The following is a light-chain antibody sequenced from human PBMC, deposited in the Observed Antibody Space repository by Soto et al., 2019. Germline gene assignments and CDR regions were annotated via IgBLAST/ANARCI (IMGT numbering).Light chain of an antibody. CDR3: CSYAGSFTLL. CDR1: SSDVGGYNY. CDR2: EVS. V-gene: IGLV2-14*01. Sequence: QSALTQPASVSGSPGQSITISCTGTSSDVGGYNYVSWYQQHPGKAPKLMIYEVSNRPSGVSNRFSGSKSGNTASLTISGLQAEDEGDYYCCSYAGSFTLLFGGGTKLTVL. J-gene: IGLJ2*01.